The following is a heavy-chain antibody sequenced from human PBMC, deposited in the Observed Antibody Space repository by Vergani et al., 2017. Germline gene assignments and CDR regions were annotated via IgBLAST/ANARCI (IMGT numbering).Heavy chain of an antibody. J-gene: IGHJ5*02. CDR2: IYSGDET. D-gene: IGHD3-10*01. CDR3: ARGNYYGSGTYVDP. Sequence: VHLVESGGGVVQPGRSLRLSCAASGYTVSGNYMTWVRQAPGKGLEWVSHIYSGDETYYADSVKGRVTISRDTSKNTLHLQINNLRVEDTAVYYCARGNYYGSGTYVDPWGQGTLVTVSS. V-gene: IGHV3-66*02. CDR1: GYTVSGNY.